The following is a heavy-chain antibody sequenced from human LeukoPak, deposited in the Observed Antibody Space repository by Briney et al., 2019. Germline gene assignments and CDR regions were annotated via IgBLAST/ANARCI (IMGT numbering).Heavy chain of an antibody. V-gene: IGHV3-21*01. D-gene: IGHD3-10*01. Sequence: PGGSLRLSCAASEFTFSSYSMNWVRQAPGKGLEWVSSISTSSIYIYYADSLKGRFTISRDNAKNSLYLQMSSLRAEDTAMYYCARSLWFGDSNLDYWGQGTLVTVSS. CDR1: EFTFSSYS. CDR2: ISTSSIYI. J-gene: IGHJ4*02. CDR3: ARSLWFGDSNLDY.